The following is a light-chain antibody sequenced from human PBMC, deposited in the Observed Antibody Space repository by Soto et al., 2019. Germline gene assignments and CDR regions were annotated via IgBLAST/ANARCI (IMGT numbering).Light chain of an antibody. CDR2: EVT. J-gene: IGLJ1*01. Sequence: QSVLTQPASVSGSPGQSITISCTGTSSDVGGYNFVSWYQQHPGKAPKLMIYEVTSRPSGVSNRFSGSKSGNTASLTISGLQAEDEADYYCSSYTSSSTYGFGTGTKLTVL. CDR1: SSDVGGYNF. V-gene: IGLV2-14*01. CDR3: SSYTSSSTYG.